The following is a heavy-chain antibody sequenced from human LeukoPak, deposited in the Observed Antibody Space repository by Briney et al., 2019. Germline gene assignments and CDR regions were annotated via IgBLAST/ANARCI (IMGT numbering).Heavy chain of an antibody. CDR1: GFTFSSYE. J-gene: IGHJ3*02. CDR2: ISSSGSTI. Sequence: PGGSLRLSCAASGFTFSSYEMNWVRQAPGKGLEWVSYISSSGSTIYYADSVKGRFTISRDNAKNSLFLQMNSLRAEDTAVYYCARESSVFDAFDIWGQGTMVTVSS. CDR3: ARESSVFDAFDI. V-gene: IGHV3-48*03. D-gene: IGHD5/OR15-5a*01.